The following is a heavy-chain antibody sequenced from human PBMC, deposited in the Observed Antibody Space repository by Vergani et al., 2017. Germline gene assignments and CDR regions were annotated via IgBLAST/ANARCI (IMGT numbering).Heavy chain of an antibody. CDR2: IKSQIDGGTT. CDR3: AKSGWLQHFGAHYFDS. V-gene: IGHV3-15*05. CDR1: GFSFSNAW. J-gene: IGHJ4*02. Sequence: EVQLVESGGGLVKPGGSLRLSCAASGFSFSNAWMTWVRQGPGKGLKWVGRIKSQIDGGTTDYAAPVKGRFTISRDNSKNTLFLQMDSLRAEDTAVYYCAKSGWLQHFGAHYFDSWGQGILVTVSS. D-gene: IGHD5-24*01.